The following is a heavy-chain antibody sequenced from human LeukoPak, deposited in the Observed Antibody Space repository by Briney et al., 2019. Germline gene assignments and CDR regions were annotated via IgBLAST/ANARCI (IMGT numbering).Heavy chain of an antibody. CDR3: AREYFYAFDY. CDR2: IYGDGSAK. Sequence: PGGSLRLSCTVSGFSFSTYCKAWVRQAPGKGKDWEATIYGDGSAKDYEDSVKGLFSISRETGKNSLFLQMDSLTAEDTAGYYCAREYFYAFDYWGQGTLVTVSS. D-gene: IGHD2/OR15-2a*01. CDR1: GFSFSTYC. V-gene: IGHV3-7*04. J-gene: IGHJ4*02.